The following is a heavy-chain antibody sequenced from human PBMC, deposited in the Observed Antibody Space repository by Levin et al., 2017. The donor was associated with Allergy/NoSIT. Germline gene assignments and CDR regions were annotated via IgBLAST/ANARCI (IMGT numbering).Heavy chain of an antibody. J-gene: IGHJ4*02. V-gene: IGHV4-59*01. CDR1: GGSIITYY. D-gene: IGHD6-19*01. CDR2: VYYTGST. CDR3: ARAVRFSSGYYFDY. Sequence: SETLSLTCTVSGGSIITYYWSWIRQPPGKGLAWIGIVYYTGSTNYNPSLKSRVTISVDTSKNQFSLKLSSVTAADTAVYYCARAVRFSSGYYFDYWGQGALVTVSS.